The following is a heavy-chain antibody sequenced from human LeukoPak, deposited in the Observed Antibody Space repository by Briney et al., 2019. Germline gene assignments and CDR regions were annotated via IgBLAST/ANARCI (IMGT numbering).Heavy chain of an antibody. CDR1: GFMFGSYG. Sequence: PGGSLRLSCAASGFMFGSYGMHWVRQAPGKGLEWVADIKQDGSEKYYVDSVKGRFTISRENAKNSLYLQMSSLRAEDTAVYYCARVDYYDSSGHSIDYWGQGTLVTVSS. CDR3: ARVDYYDSSGHSIDY. V-gene: IGHV3-7*01. J-gene: IGHJ4*02. D-gene: IGHD3-22*01. CDR2: IKQDGSEK.